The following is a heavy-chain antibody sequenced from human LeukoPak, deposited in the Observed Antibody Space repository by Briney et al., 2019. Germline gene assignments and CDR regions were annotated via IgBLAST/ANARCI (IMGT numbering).Heavy chain of an antibody. Sequence: PGGSLRPSCAASGFTFSSYWMTWVRQAPGKGLEWVANIKQDGSEKYYVDSVKGRFTISRDNAKNSLYLEMNSLRAEDTAVYYCARTYYDFWSGYYSHEGNPFDYWGQGTLVTVSS. J-gene: IGHJ4*02. CDR3: ARTYYDFWSGYYSHEGNPFDY. V-gene: IGHV3-7*01. D-gene: IGHD3-3*01. CDR2: IKQDGSEK. CDR1: GFTFSSYW.